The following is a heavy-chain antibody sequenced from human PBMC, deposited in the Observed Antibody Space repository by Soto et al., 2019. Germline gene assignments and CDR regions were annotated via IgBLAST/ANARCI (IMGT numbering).Heavy chain of an antibody. CDR1: GGSISSYY. V-gene: IGHV4-59*01. Sequence: QVQLQESGPGLVKPSETLSLTCTVSGGSISSYYWSWIRQPPGKGLEWIGFIYYSGSTNFNPSLKSRVTISVDTSKSQFSLKLSSVTAADTAVYYCARGPHTFGELIDHWGQGTLVTVSS. J-gene: IGHJ4*02. CDR2: IYYSGST. D-gene: IGHD3-10*01. CDR3: ARGPHTFGELIDH.